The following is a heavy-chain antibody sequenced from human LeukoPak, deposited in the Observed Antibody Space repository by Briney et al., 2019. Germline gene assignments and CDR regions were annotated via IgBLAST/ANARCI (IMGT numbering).Heavy chain of an antibody. J-gene: IGHJ6*02. CDR2: IYYSGST. V-gene: IGHV4-39*01. Sequence: SETLPLTCTVSGGSISSSSYYWGWIRQPPGKGLEWIGSIYYSGSTYYNPSLKSRVTISVDTSKNQFSLKLSSVTAADTAVYYCARRIQLWSPNYYYYGMDVWGQGTTVTVSS. D-gene: IGHD5-18*01. CDR3: ARRIQLWSPNYYYYGMDV. CDR1: GGSISSSSYY.